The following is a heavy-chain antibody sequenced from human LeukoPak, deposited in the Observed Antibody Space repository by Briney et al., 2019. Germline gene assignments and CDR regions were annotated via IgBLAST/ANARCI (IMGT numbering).Heavy chain of an antibody. J-gene: IGHJ5*02. CDR3: ARDSTPFRRGTNWFDP. CDR1: GGSISSSSYY. Sequence: SETLSLTCTVSGGSISSSSYYWGWIRQPPGKGLEWIGSIYYSGSTYYNPSLKSRVTISVDTSKNQFSLKLSSVTAADTAVYYCARDSTPFRRGTNWFDPWGQGTLVTVSS. CDR2: IYYSGST. D-gene: IGHD2-15*01. V-gene: IGHV4-39*07.